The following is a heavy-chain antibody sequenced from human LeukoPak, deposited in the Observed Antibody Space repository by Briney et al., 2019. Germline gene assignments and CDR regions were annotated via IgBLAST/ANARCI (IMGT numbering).Heavy chain of an antibody. V-gene: IGHV4-34*01. CDR2: IYYSGST. J-gene: IGHJ4*02. CDR1: GGSFSGYY. D-gene: IGHD3-10*01. CDR3: ARDTVRDYYGSGSYSGVGDY. Sequence: SETLSLTCAVYGGSFSGYYWSWIRQPPGKGLEWIGSIYYSGSTYYNPSLKSRVTISVDTSKNQFSLKLSSVTAADTAVYYCARDTVRDYYGSGSYSGVGDYWGQGTLVTVSS.